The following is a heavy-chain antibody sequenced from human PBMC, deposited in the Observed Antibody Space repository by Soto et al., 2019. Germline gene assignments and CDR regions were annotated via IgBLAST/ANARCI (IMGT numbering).Heavy chain of an antibody. CDR1: GFTFSSYS. CDR3: ARDLMIAAAGSDY. V-gene: IGHV3-21*01. J-gene: IGHJ4*02. Sequence: SLRLSCAASGFTFSSYSMNWVRQAPGKGLEWVSSISSSSSYIYYADSVKGRFTISRDNAKNSLYLQMNSLRAEDTAVYYCARDLMIAAAGSDYGGQGTLVTGAS. CDR2: ISSSSSYI. D-gene: IGHD6-13*01.